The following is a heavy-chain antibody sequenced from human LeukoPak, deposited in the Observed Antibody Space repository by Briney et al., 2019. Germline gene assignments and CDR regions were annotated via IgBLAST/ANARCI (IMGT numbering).Heavy chain of an antibody. J-gene: IGHJ4*02. Sequence: PSQTLSLTCAVYAGSFIVYSWSWIRHPPGKGLEWIGEINHSGSTNYNPSIKSRVTISVDTSKNQFPLKLSSVTAAETVEYCWARGRMVRGANLDYWGQGTLVTVSS. V-gene: IGHV4-34*01. CDR3: ARGRMVRGANLDY. CDR1: AGSFIVYS. D-gene: IGHD3-10*01. CDR2: INHSGST.